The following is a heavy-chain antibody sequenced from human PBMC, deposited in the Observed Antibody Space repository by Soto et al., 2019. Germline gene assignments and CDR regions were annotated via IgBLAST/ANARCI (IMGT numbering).Heavy chain of an antibody. D-gene: IGHD1-26*01. V-gene: IGHV3-30*18. J-gene: IGHJ3*02. CDR3: AKGFTLGRPGVTLVGDAFDI. CDR2: IPYDGSNK. Sequence: QVQLVESGGGVVQPGRSLRLSCAASGFTFSSYGMHWVRQAPGKGLEWVAVIPYDGSNKYYADSVKGRFTISRDKSHNPLNLQMNSLRAEDTAGYYCAKGFTLGRPGVTLVGDAFDIWGQGTMVTVSS. CDR1: GFTFSSYG.